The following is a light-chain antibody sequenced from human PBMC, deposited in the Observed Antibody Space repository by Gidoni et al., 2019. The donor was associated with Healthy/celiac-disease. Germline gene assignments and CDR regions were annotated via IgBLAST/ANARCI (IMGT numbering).Light chain of an antibody. CDR2: AAS. CDR3: QQSYSTLT. Sequence: DLQLTPSPSSLSASVGDRVTITCLARQSISSYFNYYQQKRGKAPQLLIYAASSLQSGVPSRCSGSGSGTDFTPISSRLQPEDFATYYCQQSYSTLTFGGGTKVEIK. V-gene: IGKV1-39*01. J-gene: IGKJ4*02. CDR1: QSISSY.